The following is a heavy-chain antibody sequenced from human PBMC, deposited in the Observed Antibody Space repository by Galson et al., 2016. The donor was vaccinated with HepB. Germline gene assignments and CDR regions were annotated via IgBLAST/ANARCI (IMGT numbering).Heavy chain of an antibody. V-gene: IGHV1-2*04. CDR1: GYTFIDHY. J-gene: IGHJ4*02. CDR2: INPNSGAT. D-gene: IGHD3-22*01. Sequence: SVKVSCKASGYTFIDHYIHWLRQAPGQGLEWMGWINPNSGATNYVQNFQGWVTMTRDTSISTVYMELSRLKPDDTAIYYCARELVIYDSGFAYWGQGTLVTVPS. CDR3: ARELVIYDSGFAY.